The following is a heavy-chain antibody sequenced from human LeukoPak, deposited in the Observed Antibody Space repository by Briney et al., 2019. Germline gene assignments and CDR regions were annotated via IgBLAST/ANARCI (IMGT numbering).Heavy chain of an antibody. CDR3: ARSMIRGATYYFDY. CDR1: GYTFTSYY. Sequence: ASVKVSCKASGYTFTSYYIRWVRQAPGQGLEWKGVINPNGDSTSYAQKFQGRVTMTRDTSTSTVYMELSSLRSEDTAVHYCARSMIRGATYYFDYWGQGTLVTVSS. CDR2: INPNGDST. D-gene: IGHD3-10*01. J-gene: IGHJ4*02. V-gene: IGHV1-46*01.